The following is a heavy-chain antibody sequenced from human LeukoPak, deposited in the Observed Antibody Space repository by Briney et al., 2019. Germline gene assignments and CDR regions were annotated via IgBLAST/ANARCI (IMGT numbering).Heavy chain of an antibody. J-gene: IGHJ4*02. D-gene: IGHD1-26*01. CDR3: ARPSNLGAPEPYDY. Sequence: PSETLSLTCTVSGGSISTYYWSWIRQSPGKGLEWIGSIYYSGSTNYNPSLKSRVTISVDTSTNQFSLKLTSVTAADTAVYYCARPSNLGAPEPYDYWGQGTLVTVSS. CDR1: GGSISTYY. V-gene: IGHV4-59*08. CDR2: IYYSGST.